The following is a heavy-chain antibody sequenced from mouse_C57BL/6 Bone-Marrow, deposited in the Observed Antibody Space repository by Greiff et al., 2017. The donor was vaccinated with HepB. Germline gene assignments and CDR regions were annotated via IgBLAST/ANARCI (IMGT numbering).Heavy chain of an antibody. CDR2: IYPGSGST. Sequence: ESGAELVKPGASVKMSCKASGYTFTSYWITWVKQRPGQGLEWIGDIYPGSGSTNYNEKFKSKATLTVDTSSSTAYMQLSSLTSEDSAVYYCARDWDDWYFDVWGTGTTVTVSS. D-gene: IGHD4-1*01. CDR1: GYTFTSYW. CDR3: ARDWDDWYFDV. V-gene: IGHV1-55*01. J-gene: IGHJ1*03.